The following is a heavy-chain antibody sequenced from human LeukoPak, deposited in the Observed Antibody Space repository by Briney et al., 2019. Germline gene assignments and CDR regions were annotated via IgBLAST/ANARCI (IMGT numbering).Heavy chain of an antibody. CDR1: GFTFDDYA. J-gene: IGHJ4*02. D-gene: IGHD6-19*01. CDR2: ISWNSGHR. CDR3: ASRLAFDY. Sequence: GGSLRLSCAASGFTFDDYAMHWVRQAPGKGLEWVSGISWNSGHRGYADSVKGRFTISRDNAKNSLYLQMNSLRAEDTAVYYCASRLAFDYWGQGTLVTVSS. V-gene: IGHV3-9*01.